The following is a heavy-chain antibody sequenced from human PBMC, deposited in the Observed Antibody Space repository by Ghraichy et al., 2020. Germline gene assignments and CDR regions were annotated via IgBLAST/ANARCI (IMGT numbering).Heavy chain of an antibody. V-gene: IGHV1-2*02. CDR1: GYTFTGYY. CDR2: INPNSGGT. CDR3: ARAKSLYYDFWSGYPYNWFDP. D-gene: IGHD3-3*01. J-gene: IGHJ5*02. Sequence: ASVKVSCKASGYTFTGYYMHWVRQAPGQGLEWMGWINPNSGGTNYAQKFQGRVTMTRDTSISTAYMELSRLRSDDTAVYYCARAKSLYYDFWSGYPYNWFDPWGQGTLVTVSS.